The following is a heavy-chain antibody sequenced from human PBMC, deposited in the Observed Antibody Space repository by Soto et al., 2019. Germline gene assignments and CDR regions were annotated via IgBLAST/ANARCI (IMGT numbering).Heavy chain of an antibody. V-gene: IGHV4-59*01. CDR3: ARGYSYGKYDS. J-gene: IGHJ4*02. D-gene: IGHD5-18*01. Sequence: SETLSLTCAVSGGSISGYSCTWIRQPPGKGLEWIGYVYYTGNTNYNASLKSRVTILMEASKTQFSLRLTSVTAADTAVYYCARGYSYGKYDSWGQGTLVTVSS. CDR2: VYYTGNT. CDR1: GGSISGYS.